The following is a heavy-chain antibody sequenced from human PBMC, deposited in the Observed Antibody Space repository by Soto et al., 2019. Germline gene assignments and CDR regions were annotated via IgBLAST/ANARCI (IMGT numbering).Heavy chain of an antibody. CDR2: IKQDGSEK. D-gene: IGHD6-6*01. CDR1: GFTFSSYW. V-gene: IGHV3-7*01. Sequence: GGSLRLSCAASGFTFSSYWMSWVRQAPGKGLEWVANIKQDGSEKYYVDSVKGLFTISRDNAKNSLYLQMNSLRAEDTAVYYCARERIAARFDYWGQGTLVTVAS. J-gene: IGHJ4*02. CDR3: ARERIAARFDY.